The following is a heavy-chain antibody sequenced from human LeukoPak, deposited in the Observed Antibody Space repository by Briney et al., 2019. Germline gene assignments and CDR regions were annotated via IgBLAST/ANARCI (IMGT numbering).Heavy chain of an antibody. D-gene: IGHD5-18*01. V-gene: IGHV3-30*18. CDR2: ISYDGSNK. Sequence: GGSLRLSCAASGFTFSSYGMHWVRQAPGKGLEWVAVISYDGSNKYYADSVKGRFTISRDNSKNTLYLQMNSLRAEDTAVYYCAKDHTRGYSYGEGGDYWGQGTLVTVSA. CDR1: GFTFSSYG. CDR3: AKDHTRGYSYGEGGDY. J-gene: IGHJ4*02.